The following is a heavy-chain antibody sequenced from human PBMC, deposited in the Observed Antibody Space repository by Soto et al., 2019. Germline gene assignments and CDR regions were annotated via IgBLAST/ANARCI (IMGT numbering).Heavy chain of an antibody. CDR3: ARDRTGGTEDVRFEP. V-gene: IGHV1-69*13. J-gene: IGHJ5*02. CDR1: GGTFSSYA. Sequence: SVKVSCKASGGTFSSYAINWVRQAPGQGLEWMGGIIPIFGTANYAQKFQGRVTITADGSTSTAYMGLSSLRSEDTAVYYCARDRTGGTEDVRFEPWGQGTLVTVSS. D-gene: IGHD1-1*01. CDR2: IIPIFGTA.